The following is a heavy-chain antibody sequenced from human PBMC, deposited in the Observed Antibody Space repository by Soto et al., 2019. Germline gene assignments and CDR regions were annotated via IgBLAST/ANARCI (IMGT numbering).Heavy chain of an antibody. CDR2: IIPIFGTA. CDR3: ARGKYQLLYSRANRLDY. CDR1: GGTFSSYA. J-gene: IGHJ4*01. Sequence: SVQVSCKASGGTFSSYAISWVRQAPGQGLEWMGGIIPIFGTANYAQKLQGRVTMTTDTSTSTAYMELRSLRSDDTAVYYCARGKYQLLYSRANRLDYWR. D-gene: IGHD2-2*02. V-gene: IGHV1-69*05.